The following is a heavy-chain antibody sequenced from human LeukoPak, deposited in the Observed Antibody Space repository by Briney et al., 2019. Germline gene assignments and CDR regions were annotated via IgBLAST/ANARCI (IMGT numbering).Heavy chain of an antibody. CDR2: ISSSSSYI. D-gene: IGHD6-19*01. J-gene: IGHJ4*02. Sequence: KSGGSLRLSCAASGFTFSSYSMNWVRQAPGKGLEWVSSISSSSSYIYYADSVKGRFTISRDNAKNSLYLQMNGLRAGDTAVYYCARPISSGWIVFDYWGQGTLVTVSS. V-gene: IGHV3-21*01. CDR3: ARPISSGWIVFDY. CDR1: GFTFSSYS.